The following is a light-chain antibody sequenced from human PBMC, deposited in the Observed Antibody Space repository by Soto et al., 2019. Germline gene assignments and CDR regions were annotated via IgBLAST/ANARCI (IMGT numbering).Light chain of an antibody. CDR1: SNDVGGYNL. CDR2: EVN. V-gene: IGLV2-23*02. Sequence: QSALTQPASVSGSPGQSITISCTGTSNDVGGYNLVSWFQQHPGKAPKLMISEVNKRPSGVSNRFSGSKSANTASPTISGLQAEDEADYYCCSHVGGSSPQWVFGGGTQLTVL. J-gene: IGLJ3*02. CDR3: CSHVGGSSPQWV.